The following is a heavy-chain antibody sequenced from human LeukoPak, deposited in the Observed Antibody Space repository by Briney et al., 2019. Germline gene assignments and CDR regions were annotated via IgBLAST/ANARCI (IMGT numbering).Heavy chain of an antibody. V-gene: IGHV3-7*01. D-gene: IGHD1-26*01. Sequence: GGSLRLSCAASGFTFSTYWMAWVRQAPGKGLEWMANIKGDDSARHQADSVKGRFTISRDNAQNSVYLQMSSLRGEDTAIYYCARDVVGSLDYWGQGTPVTVSS. J-gene: IGHJ4*02. CDR1: GFTFSTYW. CDR2: IKGDDSAR. CDR3: ARDVVGSLDY.